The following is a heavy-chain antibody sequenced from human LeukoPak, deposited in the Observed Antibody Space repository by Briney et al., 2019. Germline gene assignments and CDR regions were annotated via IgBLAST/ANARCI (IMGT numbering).Heavy chain of an antibody. CDR1: GGSISSSSYY. Sequence: PSETLSLTCTVSGGSISSSSYYWGWIRQPPGKGLEWIGTIYYSGSTYYNPSLKSRVTISVDTSKNQSSLKLSSVTAADTAVYYCARLYYYDSSDYYYVGGSFDYWGQGTLVTVSS. D-gene: IGHD3-22*01. CDR2: IYYSGST. J-gene: IGHJ4*02. CDR3: ARLYYYDSSDYYYVGGSFDY. V-gene: IGHV4-39*01.